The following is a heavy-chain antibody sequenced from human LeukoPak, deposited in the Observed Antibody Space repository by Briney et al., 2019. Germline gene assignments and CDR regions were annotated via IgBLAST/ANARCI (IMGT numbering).Heavy chain of an antibody. D-gene: IGHD1-1*01. CDR3: ATPPTGTTTTGEYYFDY. CDR1: GGTFSSYA. Sequence: ASVKVSCKASGGTFSSYAISWVRQAPGQGLEWMGGIIHIFGTANYAQKFQGRVTITTDESTSTAYMELSSLTSEDTAVHYCATPPTGTTTTGEYYFDYWGQGTLVTVSS. V-gene: IGHV1-69*05. J-gene: IGHJ4*02. CDR2: IIHIFGTA.